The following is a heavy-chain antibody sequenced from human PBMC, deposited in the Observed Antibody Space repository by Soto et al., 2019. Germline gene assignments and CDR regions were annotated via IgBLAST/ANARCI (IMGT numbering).Heavy chain of an antibody. CDR3: ARAETSCIHYFDY. V-gene: IGHV4-61*01. CDR1: GASIAGGSYY. Sequence: PSETLSLTCSVSGASIAGGSYYWSWMRQAPGKGLECMGYVYYSGSTNYNASLKSRVTISVDTYKNQISLRLKSVTAADTAVYYRARAETSCIHYFDYWRQGSLV. CDR2: VYYSGST. J-gene: IGHJ4*02. D-gene: IGHD2-15*01.